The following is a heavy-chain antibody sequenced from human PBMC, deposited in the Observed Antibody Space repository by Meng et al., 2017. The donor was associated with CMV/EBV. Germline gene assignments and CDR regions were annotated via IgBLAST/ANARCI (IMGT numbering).Heavy chain of an antibody. Sequence: GFGFSKYGRLWVRQAPGKGLEWVGLMWYDGSMESYADSVQGRFTVSRDNSENRLYLQMDSLRAEDTAVYYCVKDSGSGSYFSNFGYWGQGTLVTVSS. D-gene: IGHD1-26*01. CDR1: GFGFSKYG. V-gene: IGHV3-33*03. J-gene: IGHJ4*02. CDR3: VKDSGSGSYFSNFGY. CDR2: MWYDGSME.